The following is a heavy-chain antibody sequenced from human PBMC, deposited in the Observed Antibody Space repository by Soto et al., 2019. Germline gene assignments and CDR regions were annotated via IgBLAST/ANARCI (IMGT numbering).Heavy chain of an antibody. CDR1: GGSISSSSYY. V-gene: IGHV4-39*01. D-gene: IGHD6-19*01. Sequence: PSETLSLTCTVSGGSISSSSYYWGWIRQPPGKGLEWIGSIYYSGSTYYNPSLKSRVTISVDTSKNQFSLKLSSVTAADTAVYYCATPRGKQWLVEHCGQGTLVTVSS. CDR2: IYYSGST. CDR3: ATPRGKQWLVEH. J-gene: IGHJ1*01.